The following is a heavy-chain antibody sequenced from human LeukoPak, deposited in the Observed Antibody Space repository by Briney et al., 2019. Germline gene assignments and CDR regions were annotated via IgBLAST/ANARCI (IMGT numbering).Heavy chain of an antibody. CDR2: ISYDGSTK. J-gene: IGHJ4*02. Sequence: PGRSLRLSCAASGFTFSSYGMHWVRQAPGKGMEWVAVISYDGSTKYYADSVKGQFTISRDNSKNTLYLQMDSLRAVDTAVYYCAKAAAGTEYYFEYWGQGTLVTVSS. CDR3: AKAAAGTEYYFEY. CDR1: GFTFSSYG. D-gene: IGHD6-13*01. V-gene: IGHV3-30*18.